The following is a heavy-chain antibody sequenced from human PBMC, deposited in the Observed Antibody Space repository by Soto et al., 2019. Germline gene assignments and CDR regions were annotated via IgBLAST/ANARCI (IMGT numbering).Heavy chain of an antibody. CDR3: ARPYDSSDYYGGGMDV. V-gene: IGHV1-69*01. J-gene: IGHJ6*02. CDR2: IIPILGTA. CDR1: GGTFNNNA. Sequence: QVQPVQSGAEAKKPGSSVKVSCKASGGTFNNNAISWVRQAPGQGLEWMGGIIPILGTANYAQKFRGRVTITADESTSTGYMDLSSLRSEDTAVYYCARPYDSSDYYGGGMDVWGQGTTVTVSS. D-gene: IGHD3-22*01.